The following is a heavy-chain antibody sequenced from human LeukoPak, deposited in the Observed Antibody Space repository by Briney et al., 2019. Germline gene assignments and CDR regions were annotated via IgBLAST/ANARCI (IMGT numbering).Heavy chain of an antibody. CDR1: GYTFSGYY. CDR2: INPNSGAT. J-gene: IGHJ6*03. D-gene: IGHD2-2*01. CDR3: ARGDGCSSTRCYYYYMDV. Sequence: ASVKVSCKASGYTFSGYYMLWVRQAPGQGLEWMEWINPNSGATHYAQKFQGRVTMTRDTSINTVYMELNRLRCDDAVVYYCARGDGCSSTRCYYYYMDVWGKGTTVTVSS. V-gene: IGHV1-2*02.